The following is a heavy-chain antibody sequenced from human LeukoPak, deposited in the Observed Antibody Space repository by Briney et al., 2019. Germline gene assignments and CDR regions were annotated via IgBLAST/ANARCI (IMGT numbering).Heavy chain of an antibody. CDR3: TRDPRRLDY. Sequence: PGGSLRLSCAASGFTFSSYSMNWVRQAPGKGLEWVSSISSSSGYIYYTDSVKGRFTISRDNAKNSLYLQMNSLRAEDTAVYYCTRDPRRLDYWGQGTLVTVSS. CDR2: ISSSSGYI. CDR1: GFTFSSYS. V-gene: IGHV3-21*04. J-gene: IGHJ4*02.